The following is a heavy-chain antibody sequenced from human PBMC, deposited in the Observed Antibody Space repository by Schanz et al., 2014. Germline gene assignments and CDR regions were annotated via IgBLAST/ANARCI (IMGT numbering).Heavy chain of an antibody. CDR3: ARGGGPEDVFDI. V-gene: IGHV1-46*01. CDR1: GYTFTNFF. D-gene: IGHD5-12*01. J-gene: IGHJ3*02. CDR2: INLSGGST. Sequence: QVQLVQSGAEVKKPGASVKVSCKASGYTFTNFFLHWVRQAPGQGLEWMGIINLSGGSTNNAQKFQDKVTITADTSTTTAYMELSGLRSEDTAVYYCARGGGPEDVFDIWGQGTILTVSS.